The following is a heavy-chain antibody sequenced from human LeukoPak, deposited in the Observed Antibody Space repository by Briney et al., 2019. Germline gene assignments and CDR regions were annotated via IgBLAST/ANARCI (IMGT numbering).Heavy chain of an antibody. J-gene: IGHJ3*02. CDR1: GFTFDDYA. CDR2: ISWNSGSI. Sequence: GRSLRLSXAASGFTFDDYAMHWVRQAPGKGLEWVSGISWNSGSICYADSVKGRFTISRDNAKNSLYLQMNSLRAEDMALYYCARDLTLNYYDSSGYYSLDAFDIWGQGTMVTVSS. CDR3: ARDLTLNYYDSSGYYSLDAFDI. V-gene: IGHV3-9*03. D-gene: IGHD3-22*01.